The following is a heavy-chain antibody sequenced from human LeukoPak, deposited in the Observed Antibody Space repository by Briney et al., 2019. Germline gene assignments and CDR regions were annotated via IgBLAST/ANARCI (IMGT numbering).Heavy chain of an antibody. CDR2: ITRSDTI. J-gene: IGHJ4*02. Sequence: GGSLRLSCAASVFTFSCHFMTSVRQGPGKGLEWISYITRSDTIYYADSVKGRFTISRDNAKNSLYLQMNSLRDEDTAVYYCARDLGTLSDYWGQGTLVTVSS. D-gene: IGHD3-16*02. CDR1: VFTFSCHF. V-gene: IGHV3-48*02. CDR3: ARDLGTLSDY.